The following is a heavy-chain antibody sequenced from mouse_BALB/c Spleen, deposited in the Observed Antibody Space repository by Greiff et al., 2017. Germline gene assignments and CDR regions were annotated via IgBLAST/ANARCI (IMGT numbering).Heavy chain of an antibody. CDR2: IWRGGST. Sequence: VQLQQSGPSLVQPSQSLSITCTVSGFSLTSYGVHWVRQSPGKGLEWLGVIWRGGSTDYNAAFMSRLSITKDNSKSQVFFKMNSLQADDTAIYYCARDFGYGNYDYFDYWGQGTTLTVSS. D-gene: IGHD2-1*01. CDR1: GFSLTSYG. CDR3: ARDFGYGNYDYFDY. V-gene: IGHV2-5-1*01. J-gene: IGHJ2*01.